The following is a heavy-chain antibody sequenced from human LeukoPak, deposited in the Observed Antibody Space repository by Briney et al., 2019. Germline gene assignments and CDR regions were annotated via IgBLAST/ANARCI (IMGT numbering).Heavy chain of an antibody. D-gene: IGHD4-17*01. CDR1: GYSSSSGYY. CDR2: IYHSGST. Sequence: PSETLSLTCAVSGYSSSSGYYWGWIRQPPGKGLEWIGNIYHSGSTYYNSSLKSRVTISVDTSKNQFSLKLSSVTAADTAVYYCARRKFNSGEGPGPFDPWGQGTLVTVSS. J-gene: IGHJ5*02. V-gene: IGHV4-38-2*01. CDR3: ARRKFNSGEGPGPFDP.